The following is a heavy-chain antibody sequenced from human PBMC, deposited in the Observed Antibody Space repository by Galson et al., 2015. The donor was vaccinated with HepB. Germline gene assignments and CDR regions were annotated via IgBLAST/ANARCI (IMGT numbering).Heavy chain of an antibody. D-gene: IGHD4-23*01. J-gene: IGHJ4*02. V-gene: IGHV3-21*01. Sequence: SLRLSCAASGFTFSSYSMNWVRQAPGKGLEWVSSISSSSSYIYYADSVKGRFAISRNNAKNSLYLQMNSLRAEDTAVYYCARGGGKPFDYWGQGTLITVSS. CDR3: ARGGGKPFDY. CDR1: GFTFSSYS. CDR2: ISSSSSYI.